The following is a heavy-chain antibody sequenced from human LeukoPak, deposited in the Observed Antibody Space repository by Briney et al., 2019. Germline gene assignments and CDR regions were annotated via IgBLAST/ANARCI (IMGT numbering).Heavy chain of an antibody. Sequence: GGSLRLSRAASGFTFSSYAMSWVRQAPGKGLEWVSAISGSGGSTYYADSVKGRFTISRDNSKNTLYLQMNSLRAEDTAVYYCAKGRGQLLSRYYYMDVWGKGTTVTVSS. CDR1: GFTFSSYA. D-gene: IGHD2-2*01. CDR2: ISGSGGST. J-gene: IGHJ6*03. CDR3: AKGRGQLLSRYYYMDV. V-gene: IGHV3-23*01.